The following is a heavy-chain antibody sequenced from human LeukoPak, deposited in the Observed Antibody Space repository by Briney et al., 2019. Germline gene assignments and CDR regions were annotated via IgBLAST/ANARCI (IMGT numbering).Heavy chain of an antibody. Sequence: GGSLRLSCAASGFTFSSYAMSWVRHAPGKGREWVSAISGSGGSTYYADSVKGRFTISRDNSKNTLYLQMNSLRAEDTAIYYCAKDRTVGASYWYFDLWGRGTLVTVSS. CDR3: AKDRTVGASYWYFDL. CDR2: ISGSGGST. CDR1: GFTFSSYA. J-gene: IGHJ2*01. V-gene: IGHV3-23*01. D-gene: IGHD1-26*01.